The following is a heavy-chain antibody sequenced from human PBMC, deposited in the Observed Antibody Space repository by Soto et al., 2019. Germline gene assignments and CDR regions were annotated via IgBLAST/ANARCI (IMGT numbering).Heavy chain of an antibody. Sequence: GGSLRLSCAASGFTFSSYWMSWVRQAPGKGLEWVANIKQDGSEKYYVDSVKGRFTISRDNAKNSLYLQMNSLRAEDTAVYYCARESSSWQEQYYYYGMDVWGQGTTVTVS. V-gene: IGHV3-7*04. D-gene: IGHD6-13*01. CDR2: IKQDGSEK. CDR3: ARESSSWQEQYYYYGMDV. J-gene: IGHJ6*02. CDR1: GFTFSSYW.